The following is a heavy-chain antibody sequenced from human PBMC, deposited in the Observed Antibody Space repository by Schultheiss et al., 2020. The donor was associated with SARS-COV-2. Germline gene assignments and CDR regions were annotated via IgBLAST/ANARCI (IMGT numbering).Heavy chain of an antibody. V-gene: IGHV4-59*01. CDR1: GGSISSYY. J-gene: IGHJ6*02. CDR2: IYYSGST. CDR3: ARAEGATYSNGWYKYNYGMDV. Sequence: GSLRLSCTVSGGSISSYYWSWIRQPPGKGLEWIGYIYYSGSTNYSPSLKSRVTISVDTSKNQFSLKLSSVTAADTAMYYCARAEGATYSNGWYKYNYGMDVWGQGTTVTVSS. D-gene: IGHD6-19*01.